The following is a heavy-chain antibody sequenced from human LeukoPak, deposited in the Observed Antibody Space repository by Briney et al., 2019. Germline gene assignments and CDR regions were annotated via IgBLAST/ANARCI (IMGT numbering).Heavy chain of an antibody. J-gene: IGHJ5*02. V-gene: IGHV1-2*02. CDR3: ARSFVPYDSNFWYGFDP. Sequence: ASVKVSCKASGYSFTGYNMHWVRQAPGQGLEWMGWINPNSGGTNCAQKFQGRVTMTRDMSINTVYMELSRLRSDDTAVYYCARSFVPYDSNFWYGFDPWGQGTLVTVSS. CDR1: GYSFTGYN. D-gene: IGHD6-13*01. CDR2: INPNSGGT.